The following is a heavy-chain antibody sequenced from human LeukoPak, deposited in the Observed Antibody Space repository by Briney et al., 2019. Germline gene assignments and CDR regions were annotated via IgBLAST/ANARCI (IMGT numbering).Heavy chain of an antibody. V-gene: IGHV3-7*01. CDR1: GFTFSSYW. Sequence: GGSLRLSCAASGFTFSSYWMSWVRQAPGKGLEWVANIKQDGSEKYYVDSVMGRFTISRDNAKNSLYLQMNSLRAEDTAVYYCARSPAEVVVDDAFDIWGQGTMVTVSS. D-gene: IGHD3-22*01. J-gene: IGHJ3*02. CDR2: IKQDGSEK. CDR3: ARSPAEVVVDDAFDI.